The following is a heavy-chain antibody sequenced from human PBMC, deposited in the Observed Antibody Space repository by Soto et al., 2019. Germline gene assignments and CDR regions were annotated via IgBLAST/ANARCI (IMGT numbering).Heavy chain of an antibody. V-gene: IGHV4-39*01. J-gene: IGHJ4*02. Sequence: QLQLQESGPGLVMPSETLSLTCTVSGGSISSSPYFWGWISQPPGKRLEWIGSIFYDGYTLYTPSLRSRVTISVDTSKNQFSLKLASVAAADTATYFCARLQAAVPHYWGQGTLVTVSS. CDR3: ARLQAAVPHY. CDR2: IFYDGYT. CDR1: GGSISSSPYF. D-gene: IGHD6-13*01.